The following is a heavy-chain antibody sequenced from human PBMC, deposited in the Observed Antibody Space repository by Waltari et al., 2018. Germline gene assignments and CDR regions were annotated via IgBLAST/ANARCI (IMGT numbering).Heavy chain of an antibody. CDR1: GFTFDDYA. CDR3: AKDMGPRGIAVGLD. D-gene: IGHD6-19*01. J-gene: IGHJ3*01. CDR2: ISWDGGST. V-gene: IGHV3-43D*03. Sequence: EVQLVESGGVVVQPGGSLRLSCAASGFTFDDYAMHWVRQAPGKGLEWVSLISWDGGSTYYADSVKGRFTISRDNSKNSLYLQMNSLRAEDTALYYCAKDMGPRGIAVGLDWGQGTMVTVSS.